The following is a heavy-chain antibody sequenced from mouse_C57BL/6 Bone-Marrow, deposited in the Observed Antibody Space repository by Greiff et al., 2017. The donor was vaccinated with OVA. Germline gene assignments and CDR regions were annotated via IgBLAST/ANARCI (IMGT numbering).Heavy chain of an antibody. J-gene: IGHJ3*01. CDR3: ANLLFAY. CDR1: GYTFTDYY. CDR2: IYPGSGNT. D-gene: IGHD2-1*01. V-gene: IGHV1-76*01. Sequence: VQLQQSGAELVRPGASVKLSCKASGYTFTDYYINWVKQRPGQGLEWIARIYPGSGNTYYNEKFKGEATLTAEKSSSTAYMQLSSLTSEDSAVYFCANLLFAYWGQGTLVTVSA.